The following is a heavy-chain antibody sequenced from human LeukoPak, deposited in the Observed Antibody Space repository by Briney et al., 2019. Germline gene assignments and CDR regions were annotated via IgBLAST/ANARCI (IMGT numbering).Heavy chain of an antibody. CDR3: ARNSGYSSGWPKEFDY. J-gene: IGHJ4*02. D-gene: IGHD6-19*01. Sequence: GGSLRLSCAASGFTFSSYWVSWVRQAPGKGLEWVANIKQDGSEKYYVDSVKGRFTISRDNAKNSLYLQMNSLRAEDTAVYYCARNSGYSSGWPKEFDYWGQGTLVTVSS. V-gene: IGHV3-7*01. CDR1: GFTFSSYW. CDR2: IKQDGSEK.